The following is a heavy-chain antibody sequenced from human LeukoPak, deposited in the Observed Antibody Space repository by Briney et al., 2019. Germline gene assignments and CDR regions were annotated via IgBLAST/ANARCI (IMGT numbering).Heavy chain of an antibody. D-gene: IGHD2-21*02. Sequence: GGSVRLSCAASGFTFSNACMNWVRQAPGKGLEWVGRLKSKTDGGTTDYAEPVKGRFTISRDDSKNTLYLQMNSLKTEDTAVYYCTTEIVVVTAIPYYFDYWGQGTLVTVSS. V-gene: IGHV3-15*07. CDR1: GFTFSNAC. CDR2: LKSKTDGGTT. CDR3: TTEIVVVTAIPYYFDY. J-gene: IGHJ4*02.